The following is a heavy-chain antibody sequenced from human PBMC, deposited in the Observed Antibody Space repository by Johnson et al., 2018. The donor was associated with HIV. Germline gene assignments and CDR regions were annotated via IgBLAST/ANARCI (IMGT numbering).Heavy chain of an antibody. CDR3: TTEVMEWELQVGCIRAFDL. D-gene: IGHD1-26*01. CDR2: INSKTDGGTT. V-gene: IGHV3-15*01. Sequence: EVQLVESGGGVVQPGRSLRLSCAASGFTFSNAWMSWVRQAPGKGLEWVGRINSKTDGGTTDYAAPVKGRFTISRDDSKNSQFLQMNSLQIEDPAVYYCTTEVMEWELQVGCIRAFDLWGRGTMVTVSS. J-gene: IGHJ3*01. CDR1: GFTFSNAW.